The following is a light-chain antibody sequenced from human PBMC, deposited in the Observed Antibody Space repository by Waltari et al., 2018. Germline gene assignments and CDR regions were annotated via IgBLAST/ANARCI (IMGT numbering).Light chain of an antibody. V-gene: IGKV2-30*02. CDR2: KVS. J-gene: IGKJ1*01. CDR3: LQGSHWPPWT. Sequence: DVVLTQSPLSLPVTLGQPASISCRSSQTLVHSDGNIYLNWFHQKPGQSPRRRIYKVSNRGSGVPDRFSGSGSGTDFTLEISRVEAEDVGVYYCLQGSHWPPWTFGQGTRVEIK. CDR1: QTLVHSDGNIY.